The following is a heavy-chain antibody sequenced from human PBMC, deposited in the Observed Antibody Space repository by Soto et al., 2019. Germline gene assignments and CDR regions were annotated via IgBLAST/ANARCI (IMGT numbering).Heavy chain of an antibody. Sequence: PSETLSLTCTVSGGSISSGGYYWSWIRQHPGKGLEWIGYIYYSGSTYYNPSLKSRVTISVDTSKSQFSLRLTSVTASDTAVYYCARLGAYYQSLDPWGQGTVVTVSS. J-gene: IGHJ5*02. CDR2: IYYSGST. CDR3: ARLGAYYQSLDP. CDR1: GGSISSGGYY. D-gene: IGHD2-21*01. V-gene: IGHV4-31*03.